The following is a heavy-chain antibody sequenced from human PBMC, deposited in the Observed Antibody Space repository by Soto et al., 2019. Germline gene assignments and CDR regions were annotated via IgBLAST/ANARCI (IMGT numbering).Heavy chain of an antibody. Sequence: PGEALKISCKCSGYRFTSYWIGWVLQMPANSVESMGVSYPGDSDTRYSPSLQGQVTLPVNKSISTAYLQWSNLNAPDTSMYYCARPKDYYESSCYYEEGYYFYGMDVWGQGTMVTVSS. CDR1: GYRFTSYW. V-gene: IGHV5-51*01. CDR2: SYPGDSDT. D-gene: IGHD3-22*01. J-gene: IGHJ6*02. CDR3: ARPKDYYESSCYYEEGYYFYGMDV.